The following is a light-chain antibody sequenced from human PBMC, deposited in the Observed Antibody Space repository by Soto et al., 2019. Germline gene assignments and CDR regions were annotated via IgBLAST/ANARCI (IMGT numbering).Light chain of an antibody. J-gene: IGKJ5*01. CDR1: QSVIGRQ. Sequence: EIVLTQSPGTLSLSPGERATLSCRASQSVIGRQLAWYQHKPGQAPRLLMFGVSNRVTGIPDRFTGSGSGTDFTLTISRLEPEDFAVYYCQVYGPSPPITFGQGTRLEIK. V-gene: IGKV3-20*01. CDR2: GVS. CDR3: QVYGPSPPIT.